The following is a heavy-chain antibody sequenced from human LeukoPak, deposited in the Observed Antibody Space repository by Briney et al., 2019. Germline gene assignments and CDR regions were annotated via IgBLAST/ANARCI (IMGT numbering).Heavy chain of an antibody. CDR3: AKDYPGGYASLSYFDY. V-gene: IGHV3-23*01. Sequence: PGGSLRLSCAASGFTFSSYAMSWVRQAPGKGLEWVSAISGSGGSTYYADSVKGRFTISRDNSKNTLYLQMNSLRAEDTAVYYCAKDYPGGYASLSYFDYWGQGTLVTVSS. D-gene: IGHD5-12*01. CDR1: GFTFSSYA. CDR2: ISGSGGST. J-gene: IGHJ4*02.